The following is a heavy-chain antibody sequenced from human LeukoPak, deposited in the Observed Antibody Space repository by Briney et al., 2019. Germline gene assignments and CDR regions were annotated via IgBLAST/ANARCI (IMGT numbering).Heavy chain of an antibody. J-gene: IGHJ6*02. CDR3: ARVFWGYGSGSYYRDYGMDV. Sequence: GGSLRLSCAASGFTFITYSMNWVRQAPGKGLEWVSSISGSSSYIYYADSVKGRFTISRDNAKNSLYLQMNSLRAEDTAVYYCARVFWGYGSGSYYRDYGMDVWGQGTTVTVSS. CDR2: ISGSSSYI. V-gene: IGHV3-21*01. CDR1: GFTFITYS. D-gene: IGHD3-10*01.